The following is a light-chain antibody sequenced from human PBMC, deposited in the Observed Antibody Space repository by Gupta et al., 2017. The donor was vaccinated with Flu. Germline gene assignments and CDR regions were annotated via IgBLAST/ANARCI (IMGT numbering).Light chain of an antibody. V-gene: IGLV3-21*02. J-gene: IGLJ3*02. CDR3: QVWHTSTDHLRV. CDR1: NIGSKS. CDR2: DDS. Sequence: SYVLTQPPSVSVAPGQTARITRGGNNIGSKSVHWYQQKPGQAPVLVVYDDSARPSGIPERFSGSNSGNTATLTISKVEAGDEADYYCQVWHTSTDHLRVFGGGTKLTVL.